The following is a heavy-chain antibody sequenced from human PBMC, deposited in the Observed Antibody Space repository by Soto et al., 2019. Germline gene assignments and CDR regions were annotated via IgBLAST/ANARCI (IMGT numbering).Heavy chain of an antibody. CDR3: ARDQGVAAAGITWFDP. D-gene: IGHD6-13*01. J-gene: IGHJ5*02. CDR2: IHSSGST. CDR1: GASMNSYH. V-gene: IGHV4-4*07. Sequence: ASETLSLTCTVSGASMNSYHWSWIRQPAGKGLEWIGHIHSSGSTNYNPSLKSRVTMSVDTSKNQFSLRLMSLTAAYTAVYYCARDQGVAAAGITWFDPWGQGSLVTVSS.